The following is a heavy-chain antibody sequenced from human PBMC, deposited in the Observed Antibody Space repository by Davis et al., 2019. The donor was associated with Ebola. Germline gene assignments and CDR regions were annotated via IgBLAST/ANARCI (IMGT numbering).Heavy chain of an antibody. D-gene: IGHD5/OR15-5a*01. CDR2: IYSGGST. CDR1: GFTVSSKY. CDR3: ATLGSTIQDY. V-gene: IGHV3-66*02. J-gene: IGHJ4*02. Sequence: GESLKISCAASGFTVSSKYMSWVRQAPGKGLEWVSVIYSGGSTYYADSVKGRFTISRDNSKNTLYLQMNSLRAEDTAVYYCATLGSTIQDYWGQGTLVTVSS.